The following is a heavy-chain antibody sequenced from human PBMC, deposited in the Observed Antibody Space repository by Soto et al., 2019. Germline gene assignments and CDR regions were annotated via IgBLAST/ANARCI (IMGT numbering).Heavy chain of an antibody. V-gene: IGHV4-31*03. CDR3: ARAGYSTDAFDI. Sequence: SETLSLTCTVSGGSISSGGYYWSWIRQHPGKGLEWIGYIYYSGSTYYNPSLKSRVTISVDTSKNQFSLKLSSVTAADTAVYYCARAGYSTDAFDIWGQGTMVTVSS. CDR1: GGSISSGGYY. J-gene: IGHJ3*02. CDR2: IYYSGST. D-gene: IGHD3-9*01.